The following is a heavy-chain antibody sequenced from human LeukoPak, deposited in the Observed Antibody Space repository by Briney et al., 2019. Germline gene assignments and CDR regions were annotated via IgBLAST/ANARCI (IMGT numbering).Heavy chain of an antibody. D-gene: IGHD2-21*02. CDR3: ARDGTMGDPDYYFDY. V-gene: IGHV3-21*01. Sequence: GGSLRLSCAASGFTFSSYSMNWVRQAPGKGLEWVSSISSSSSYIYYADSVKGRLTISRDNAKNSLYLQMNSLRAEDTAVYYCARDGTMGDPDYYFDYWGQGTLVTVSS. CDR1: GFTFSSYS. CDR2: ISSSSSYI. J-gene: IGHJ4*02.